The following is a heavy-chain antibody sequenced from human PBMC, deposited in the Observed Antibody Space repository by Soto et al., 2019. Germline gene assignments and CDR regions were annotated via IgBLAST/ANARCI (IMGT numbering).Heavy chain of an antibody. CDR2: ISYDGSNE. CDR3: VGGY. Sequence: QVQLVESGGGVVQPGRSLRLSCAASGFTFSSYAMHWVRQAPGKGLEWVAVISYDGSNEYYADSVKGRFTISRDNSKNTLYLQMNSLRAEDTAVDYCVGGYWGQGTLVTVSS. CDR1: GFTFSSYA. J-gene: IGHJ4*02. V-gene: IGHV3-30-3*01.